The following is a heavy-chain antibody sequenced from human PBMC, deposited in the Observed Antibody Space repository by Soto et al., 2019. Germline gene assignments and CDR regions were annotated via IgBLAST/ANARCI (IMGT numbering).Heavy chain of an antibody. CDR1: GFTFSSYG. CDR3: TITPAREYCISTSCYVLDY. Sequence: PGGSLRLSCAASGFTFSSYGMHWVRQAPGKGLEWVAVISYDGSNKYYADSVKGRFTISRDNSKNTLYLQMNSLRAEDTAVYYCTITPAREYCISTSCYVLDYWGQGTLVTVSS. CDR2: ISYDGSNK. D-gene: IGHD2-2*01. V-gene: IGHV3-30*03. J-gene: IGHJ4*02.